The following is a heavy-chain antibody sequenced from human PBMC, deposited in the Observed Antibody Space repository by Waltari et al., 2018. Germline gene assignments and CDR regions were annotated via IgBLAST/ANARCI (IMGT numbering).Heavy chain of an antibody. Sequence: QVQLQESGPSLLKPSETVSPICTVPGGSISGFYWSWVRQPPGKGLDWIGYIYYTGSTNFNPSLKSRVTMSVDTSKNQFSLKLSSVTAADTAFYYCARGGGGDWEWFDPWGQGTLVTVSS. CDR1: GGSISGFY. J-gene: IGHJ5*02. CDR3: ARGGGGDWEWFDP. V-gene: IGHV4-59*01. CDR2: IYYTGST. D-gene: IGHD2-21*02.